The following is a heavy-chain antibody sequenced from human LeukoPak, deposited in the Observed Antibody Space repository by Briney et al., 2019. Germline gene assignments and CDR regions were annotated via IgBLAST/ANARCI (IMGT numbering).Heavy chain of an antibody. J-gene: IGHJ6*02. V-gene: IGHV3-23*01. Sequence: GGSLRLSCAASGFTFSSYAMTWVRQAPGKGLEWVSTISGSGGSAYYADSVKGRFTISRDNSKNTLYPQMNSLRAEDTAVYYCAKDVYGYYAMDVWGQGTTVTVSS. CDR1: GFTFSSYA. CDR3: AKDVYGYYAMDV. CDR2: ISGSGGSA. D-gene: IGHD3-10*01.